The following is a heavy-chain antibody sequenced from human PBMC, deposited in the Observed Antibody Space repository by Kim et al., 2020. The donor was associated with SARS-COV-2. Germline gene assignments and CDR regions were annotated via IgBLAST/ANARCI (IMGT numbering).Heavy chain of an antibody. V-gene: IGHV3-30-3*01. CDR1: GFTFSSYA. Sequence: GGSLRLSCAASGFTFSSYAMHWVRQTPGKGLEWVAVISYDGTNKYYPDSVKDRFTISRDNSKNTLYLQMNSLRAEDTAVYYCARAFETYPVDYWGQGTLV. CDR2: ISYDGTNK. J-gene: IGHJ4*02. D-gene: IGHD3-9*01. CDR3: ARAFETYPVDY.